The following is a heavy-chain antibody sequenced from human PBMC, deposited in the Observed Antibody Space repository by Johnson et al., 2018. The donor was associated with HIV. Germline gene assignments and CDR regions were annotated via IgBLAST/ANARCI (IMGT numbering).Heavy chain of an antibody. Sequence: VQLVESGGDLVQPGGSLRLSCAASGFTFSNYWMSWVRQAPGKGLEWLANIKEDGSEDYYVDSLKGGFTISRDNAQNSLYQQMDNLRAEDSAVYYCARDGVYSSPHDAFDIRGQGTMVTVSS. CDR2: IKEDGSED. CDR3: ARDGVYSSPHDAFDI. CDR1: GFTFSNYW. D-gene: IGHD6-13*01. J-gene: IGHJ3*02. V-gene: IGHV3-7*05.